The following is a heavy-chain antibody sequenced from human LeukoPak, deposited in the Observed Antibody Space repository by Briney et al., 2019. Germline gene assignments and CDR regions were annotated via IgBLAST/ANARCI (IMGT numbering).Heavy chain of an antibody. CDR1: GFTFSSYG. D-gene: IGHD6-19*01. Sequence: GGSLRLSCAASGFTFSSYGMHWVRQAPGKGLEWVAFIRYDGSNKYYADSVKGRFTISRDNSKNTLYLQMNSLRAEDTAVYYCARTREQWQVLDYWGQGTLVTVSS. CDR2: IRYDGSNK. V-gene: IGHV3-30*02. J-gene: IGHJ4*02. CDR3: ARTREQWQVLDY.